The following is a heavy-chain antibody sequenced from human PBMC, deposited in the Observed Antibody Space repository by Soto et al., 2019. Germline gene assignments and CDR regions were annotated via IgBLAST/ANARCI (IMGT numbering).Heavy chain of an antibody. CDR1: GYTFADNQ. CDR3: ARLRDCYDSRYAFDI. V-gene: IGHV1-2*06. J-gene: IGHJ3*02. Sequence: GASVKVSCKASGYTFADNQIHWLRRAPGQRLEWMGRIDPRSGDTSFAQTSRGGVTMTRDTSTDTVYMELTRLTAADTAVYYCARLRDCYDSRYAFDIWGQGTMVTVSS. CDR2: IDPRSGDT. D-gene: IGHD3-22*01.